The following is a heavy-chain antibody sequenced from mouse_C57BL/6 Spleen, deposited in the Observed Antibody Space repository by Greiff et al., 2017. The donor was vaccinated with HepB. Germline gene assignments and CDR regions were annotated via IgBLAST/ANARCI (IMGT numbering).Heavy chain of an antibody. D-gene: IGHD1-1*01. J-gene: IGHJ1*03. CDR1: GFNIKDYY. V-gene: IGHV14-1*01. CDR2: IDPEDGDT. Sequence: VQLKQSGAELVRPGASVKLSCTASGFNIKDYYMHWVKQRPEQGLEWIGRIDPEDGDTEYAPKFQGKATMTADTSSNTAYLQLSSLTSEDTAVYYCTITTVQDWYFDVWGTGTTVTISS. CDR3: TITTVQDWYFDV.